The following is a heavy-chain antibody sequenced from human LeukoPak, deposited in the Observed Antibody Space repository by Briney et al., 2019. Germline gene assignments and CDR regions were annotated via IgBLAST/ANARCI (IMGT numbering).Heavy chain of an antibody. CDR1: GGSLSSSSYY. J-gene: IGHJ4*02. V-gene: IGHV4-39*07. CDR2: IYYSGST. CDR3: ARVREQWLVAYYFDY. Sequence: SETLSLTCAVSGGSLSSSSYYWGWIRQPPGKGLEWIGSIYYSGSTNYNPSLKSRVTISVDTSKNQFSLKLSSVTAADTAVYYCARVREQWLVAYYFDYWGQGTLVTVSS. D-gene: IGHD6-19*01.